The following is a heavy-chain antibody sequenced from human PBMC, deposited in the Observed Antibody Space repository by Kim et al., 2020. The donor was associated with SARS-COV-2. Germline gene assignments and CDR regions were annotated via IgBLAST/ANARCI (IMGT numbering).Heavy chain of an antibody. V-gene: IGHV3-30*04. CDR2: MSFDGSSI. J-gene: IGHJ4*02. CDR3: AKDALGSIDY. Sequence: GGSLRLSCAASGFTFTGCSMHWVRQAPGKGLEAVALMSFDGSSIHYADSVKGRFSISRDNSKNTLYLQMNSLTPDDAAVYYCAKDALGSIDYWGQGTRV. CDR1: GFTFTGCS. D-gene: IGHD3-16*01.